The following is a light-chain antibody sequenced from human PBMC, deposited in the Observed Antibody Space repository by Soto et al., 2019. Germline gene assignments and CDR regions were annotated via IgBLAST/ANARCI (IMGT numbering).Light chain of an antibody. Sequence: QSVLSQPPSASGSPGQSVTISCTVTGSDVGAYNYVSWYRQYPGKAPKLVIFEVNKRPSGVPDRISGSKSGITASLTVSGLQAEDEADYYCCSYAGSNNYVFGTGTKVTLL. J-gene: IGLJ1*01. CDR2: EVN. V-gene: IGLV2-8*01. CDR3: CSYAGSNNYV. CDR1: GSDVGAYNY.